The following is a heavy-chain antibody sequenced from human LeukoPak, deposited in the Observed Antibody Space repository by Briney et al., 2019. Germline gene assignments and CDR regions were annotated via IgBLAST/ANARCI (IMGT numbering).Heavy chain of an antibody. CDR3: ARHRSKWLRLSDAFDI. J-gene: IGHJ3*02. V-gene: IGHV1-69*13. CDR2: IIPIFGTA. Sequence: SVKVSCKASGGTFSSYAISWVRQAPGQGLEWMGGIIPIFGTANYAQKFQGRVTITADESTSTAYMELSSLRSEDTAVYYCARHRSKWLRLSDAFDIWGQGTMVTVSS. D-gene: IGHD5-12*01. CDR1: GGTFSSYA.